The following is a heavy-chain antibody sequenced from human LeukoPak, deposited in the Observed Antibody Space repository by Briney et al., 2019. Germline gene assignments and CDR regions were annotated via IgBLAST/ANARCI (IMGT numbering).Heavy chain of an antibody. D-gene: IGHD6-19*01. CDR1: GGSISSHY. Sequence: SEALSLTCTVSGGSISSHYWSWIRQPPGKGLEWIGYIHYSGSTNYNPSLKSRVTISVDTSKNQFSLRLSSVTAADTAVYSCARRRDYGSGWYGFDYWGQGTLVTVSS. CDR2: IHYSGST. CDR3: ARRRDYGSGWYGFDY. J-gene: IGHJ4*02. V-gene: IGHV4-59*08.